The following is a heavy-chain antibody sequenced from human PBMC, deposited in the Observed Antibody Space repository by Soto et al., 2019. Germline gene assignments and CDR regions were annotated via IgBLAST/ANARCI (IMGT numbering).Heavy chain of an antibody. Sequence: QVQLVQSGDEVKKPGASVKVSCKASGYIFVNYGIAWVRQAPGQGLEWMGWISPYTGNTHSATKGQGKLTITPDTSTSTAYIDLGSLTSEDTAVYYCVMVDNYVTPTPQDVWGQGTTVTVSS. CDR1: GYIFVNYG. J-gene: IGHJ6*02. CDR2: ISPYTGNT. V-gene: IGHV1-18*01. CDR3: VMVDNYVTPTPQDV. D-gene: IGHD3-16*01.